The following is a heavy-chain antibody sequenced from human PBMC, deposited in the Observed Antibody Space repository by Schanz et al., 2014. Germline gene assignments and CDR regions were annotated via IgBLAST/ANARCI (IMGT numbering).Heavy chain of an antibody. Sequence: QVLQVQSGAEVKKPGSSVKVSCKASRSTFSSYTISWVRQARGQGLEWVGRFIPILDVGNYAQQFQGRVTFTADKSTSTAYMELSSLRYEDTALYYCARGTMPGTFDIWGQGTMVTVSS. J-gene: IGHJ3*02. CDR1: RSTFSSYT. CDR2: FIPILDVG. CDR3: ARGTMPGTFDI. D-gene: IGHD2-2*01. V-gene: IGHV1-69*02.